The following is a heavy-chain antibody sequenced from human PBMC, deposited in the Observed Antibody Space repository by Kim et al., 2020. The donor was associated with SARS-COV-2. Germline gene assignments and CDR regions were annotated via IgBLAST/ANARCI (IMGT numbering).Heavy chain of an antibody. CDR3: AKDSVWFGELLGTFDY. Sequence: SVKGRFTISRDNSKNTLYLQMNSLRAEDTAVYYCAKDSVWFGELLGTFDYWGQGTLVTVSS. V-gene: IGHV3-23*01. D-gene: IGHD3-10*01. J-gene: IGHJ4*02.